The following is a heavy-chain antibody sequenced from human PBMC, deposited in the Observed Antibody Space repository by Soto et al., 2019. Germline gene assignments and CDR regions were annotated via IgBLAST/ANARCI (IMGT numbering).Heavy chain of an antibody. J-gene: IGHJ6*02. CDR3: ARDAYCSSTSCYRGYYYYGMDV. CDR1: GGSVSSNSAA. D-gene: IGHD2-2*02. CDR2: TYYRSKWYN. V-gene: IGHV6-1*01. Sequence: PSQTLSLTCAISGGSVSSNSAAWNWIRQSPSRGLEWLGRTYYRSKWYNDYAVSVKSRITINPDTSKNQFSLQLNSVTPEDTAVYYCARDAYCSSTSCYRGYYYYGMDVWGQGTTVTVS.